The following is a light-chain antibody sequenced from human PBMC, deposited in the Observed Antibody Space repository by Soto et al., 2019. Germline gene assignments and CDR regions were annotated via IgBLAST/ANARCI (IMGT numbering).Light chain of an antibody. Sequence: QSVLTQPPSTSGTPGQRVTISCSVSSSNIGSNTVNWYQQLPGTAPKLLIYTDNQRPSGVPDRFSGSKSGTSASLAISGLQSEYEADYYSAAWVDNLNGLYVFGPGTKLTVL. J-gene: IGLJ1*01. CDR1: SSNIGSNT. V-gene: IGLV1-44*01. CDR2: TDN. CDR3: AAWVDNLNGLYV.